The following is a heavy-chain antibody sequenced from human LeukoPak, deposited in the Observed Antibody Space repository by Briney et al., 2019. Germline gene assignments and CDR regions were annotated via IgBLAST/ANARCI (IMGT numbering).Heavy chain of an antibody. J-gene: IGHJ4*02. CDR1: GFTFSSYS. CDR3: ARAARTLAAPRN. CDR2: ISSSSSYI. D-gene: IGHD6-6*01. V-gene: IGHV3-21*01. Sequence: GGSLRLSCAASGFTFSSYSMNWVRQAPGKGLEWVSSISSSSSYIYYADSVKGRFTISRDNAKNTLYLQMNSLRAEDTAVYYCARAARTLAAPRNWGQGTLVTVSS.